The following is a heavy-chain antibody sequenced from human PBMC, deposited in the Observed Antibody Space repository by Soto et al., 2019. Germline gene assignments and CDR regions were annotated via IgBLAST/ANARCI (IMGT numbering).Heavy chain of an antibody. CDR2: VYWDDDK. CDR1: GFSLNSRGVG. J-gene: IGHJ4*02. Sequence: SGPTLVNPTQTLTLTCTFSGFSLNSRGVGVGWVRQPPGKALEWLAIVYWDDDKRYRPSLRSRLSIRKDTPKNQVVLTLTNTDPVDTATYYCVHRGKVDETGMGFDFWGQGSLVTVSS. V-gene: IGHV2-5*02. D-gene: IGHD3-9*01. CDR3: VHRGKVDETGMGFDF.